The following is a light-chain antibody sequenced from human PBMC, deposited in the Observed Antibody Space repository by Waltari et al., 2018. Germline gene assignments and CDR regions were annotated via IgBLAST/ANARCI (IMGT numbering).Light chain of an antibody. CDR2: WAS. CDR1: QSVLYSSNNKNY. J-gene: IGKJ4*01. Sequence: DIVMTQSPDSLAVSLGERATINCKSSQSVLYSSNNKNYLAWYQQKPGQPPKLLIYWASTRASGVPDRFSRSGSGTDFTLTISSLQAEDVAVYYCQQSYSTPLTFGGGTKVEIK. V-gene: IGKV4-1*01. CDR3: QQSYSTPLT.